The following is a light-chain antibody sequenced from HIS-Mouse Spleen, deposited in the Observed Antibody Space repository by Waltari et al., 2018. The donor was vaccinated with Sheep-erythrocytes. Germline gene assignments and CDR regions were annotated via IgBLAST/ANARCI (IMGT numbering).Light chain of an antibody. V-gene: IGLV2-11*01. CDR1: SSDVGGYNY. J-gene: IGLJ1*01. CDR3: CSYAGSYNHV. Sequence: QSALTQPRSVSGSPGQSLTISCTVTSSDVGGYNYGSWYQQHPGKAPKLVIYDVSKRPSGGPYRFSGSKSGSTASLTIAGLQAEDEADYYCCSYAGSYNHVFATGTKVTVL. CDR2: DVS.